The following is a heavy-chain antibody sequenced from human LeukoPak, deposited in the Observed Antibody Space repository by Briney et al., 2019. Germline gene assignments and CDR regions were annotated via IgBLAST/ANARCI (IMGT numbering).Heavy chain of an antibody. CDR3: ARGRRYDFWSGYYHYYYYMDV. CDR1: GGSFSGYY. Sequence: PETLSLTCAVYGGSFSGYYWSWIRQPPGKGLEWIGEINHSGSTNYNPSLTSRVTISVDTSKNQFSLKLSSVTAADTAVYYCARGRRYDFWSGYYHYYYYMDVWGKGTTVTVSS. V-gene: IGHV4-34*01. CDR2: INHSGST. J-gene: IGHJ6*03. D-gene: IGHD3-3*01.